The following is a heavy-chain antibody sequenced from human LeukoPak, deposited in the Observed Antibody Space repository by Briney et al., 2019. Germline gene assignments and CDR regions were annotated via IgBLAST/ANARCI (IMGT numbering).Heavy chain of an antibody. CDR3: ARDIWEDAVVGSTTVADY. CDR1: GFTLSNYA. D-gene: IGHD1-26*01. J-gene: IGHJ4*02. V-gene: IGHV3-30*04. CDR2: ISFNGRNK. Sequence: GGSLRLSCAASGFTLSNYAMHWVRQAPGEGLEWVATISFNGRNKYYAESVKGRFTISRDNPQNTLYLQMNSLRVVDTALYFCARDIWEDAVVGSTTVADYWGQGTLVTVSS.